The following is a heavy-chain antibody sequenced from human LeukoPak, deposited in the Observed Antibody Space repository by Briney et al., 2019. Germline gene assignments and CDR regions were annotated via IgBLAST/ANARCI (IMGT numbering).Heavy chain of an antibody. V-gene: IGHV4-59*01. CDR3: ARDFWNEGENWFDP. Sequence: PSETLSLTCTVSGGSISSYYWSWVRQPPGKGLEWIGYIYYSGSTNYNPSLKSRVTISVDTSKNQFSLKLSSVTAADTAVYYCARDFWNEGENWFDPWGQGTLVTVSS. CDR1: GGSISSYY. D-gene: IGHD1-1*01. J-gene: IGHJ5*02. CDR2: IYYSGST.